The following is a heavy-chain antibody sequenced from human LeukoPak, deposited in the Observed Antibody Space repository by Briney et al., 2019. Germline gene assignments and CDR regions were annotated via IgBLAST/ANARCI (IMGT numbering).Heavy chain of an antibody. CDR1: GYTFTELS. CDR3: ATGSLTIFTYPLDY. D-gene: IGHD3-9*01. V-gene: IGHV1-24*01. Sequence: ASVKVSCKVSGYTFTELSMHWVRQAPGKGLEWMGGFDPEDGETIYAQKFQGRVTMTEDTSTDTAYMELSSLRSEDTAVYYCATGSLTIFTYPLDYWGQGTLVTVSS. CDR2: FDPEDGET. J-gene: IGHJ4*02.